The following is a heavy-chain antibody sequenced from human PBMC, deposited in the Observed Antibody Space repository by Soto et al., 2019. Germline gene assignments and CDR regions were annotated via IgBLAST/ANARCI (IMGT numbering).Heavy chain of an antibody. CDR1: GFTFSSYG. V-gene: IGHV3-33*01. D-gene: IGHD3-22*01. Sequence: QVQLVESGGGVVQPGRSLRLSCAASGFTFSSYGMHWVRQAPGKGLEWVAVIWYDGSNKYYADSVKGRFTISRDNSKNTLYLQMNSLRAEDTAVYYCAGDVRYDSSGLGWFDPWGQGTLVTVSS. J-gene: IGHJ5*02. CDR3: AGDVRYDSSGLGWFDP. CDR2: IWYDGSNK.